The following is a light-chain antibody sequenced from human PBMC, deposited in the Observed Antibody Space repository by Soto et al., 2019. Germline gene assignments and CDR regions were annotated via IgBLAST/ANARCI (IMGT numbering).Light chain of an antibody. CDR3: QQYGSSST. CDR1: QRVSSN. V-gene: IGKV3D-15*01. CDR2: GAS. J-gene: IGKJ5*01. Sequence: EIVMTQSPATLSVSPGERATLSCRASQRVSSNLAWYQQKPGQAPRLLIYGASTRATGIPARFSGSGSGTEFTLTISRLEPEDFAVYYCQQYGSSSTFGQGTRLEI.